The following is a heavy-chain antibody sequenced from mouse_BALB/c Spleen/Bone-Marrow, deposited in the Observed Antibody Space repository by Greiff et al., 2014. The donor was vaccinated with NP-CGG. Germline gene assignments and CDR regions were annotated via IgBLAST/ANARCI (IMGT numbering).Heavy chain of an antibody. CDR1: GFSLTGYG. J-gene: IGHJ4*01. V-gene: IGHV2-6-7*01. CDR2: IWGDGST. D-gene: IGHD2-4*01. CDR3: ARDSFLITRALDY. Sequence: QVQLQQSGPGLVAPSQSLSITCTVSGFSLTGYGVSWVRQPPGKGLEWLGMIWGDGSTDYNSALKSRLSISKDNSKSQVFLKVNSLQTEDTARYYCARDSFLITRALDYWGQGTSVPVSS.